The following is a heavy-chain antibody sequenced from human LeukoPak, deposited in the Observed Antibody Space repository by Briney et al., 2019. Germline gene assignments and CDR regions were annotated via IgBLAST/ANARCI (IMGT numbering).Heavy chain of an antibody. CDR1: GFTFSSYA. V-gene: IGHV3-53*01. CDR3: ARERGEITMVRGVSASYYYYMDV. CDR2: IYSGGST. Sequence: GGSLRLSCAASGFTFSSYAMSWVRQAPGKGLEWVSVIYSGGSTYYADSVKGRFTISRDNSKNTLYLQMNSLRAEDTAVYYCARERGEITMVRGVSASYYYYMDVWGKGTTVTISS. J-gene: IGHJ6*03. D-gene: IGHD3-10*01.